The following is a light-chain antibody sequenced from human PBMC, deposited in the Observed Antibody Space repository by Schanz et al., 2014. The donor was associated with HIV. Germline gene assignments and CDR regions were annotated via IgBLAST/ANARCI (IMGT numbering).Light chain of an antibody. CDR2: QAS. J-gene: IGKJ2*01. CDR3: QQCVTYPYT. V-gene: IGKV1-5*03. Sequence: IQMTQSPSTVSASVGDRVTITCRASQTIGRLLAWYQQRPGRAPNLLIYQASALETGVPSRFSGSGSGTEFTLTISSLQPGDFATYYCQQCVTYPYTFGQGTTLDIK. CDR1: QTIGRL.